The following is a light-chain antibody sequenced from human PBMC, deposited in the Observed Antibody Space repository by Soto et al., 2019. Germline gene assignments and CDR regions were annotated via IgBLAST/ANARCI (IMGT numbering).Light chain of an antibody. J-gene: IGKJ4*01. CDR1: LSVTSNY. Sequence: EIVLTQSPGILSLSPGERATLSCRASLSVTSNYLAWYQQKPGQAPRLLIYGASSRVTGIPDRFSGSGSGTDFTLTFSRLEPADFAVNNFQQYGSSPPLSVGGGTKVEIK. CDR3: QQYGSSPPLS. CDR2: GAS. V-gene: IGKV3-20*01.